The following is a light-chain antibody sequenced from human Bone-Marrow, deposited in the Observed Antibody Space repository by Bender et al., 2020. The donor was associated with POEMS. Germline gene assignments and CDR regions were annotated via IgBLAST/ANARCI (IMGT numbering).Light chain of an antibody. CDR1: SSDVGSYNL. Sequence: QSALTQPASVSGSPGQSITISCTGTSSDVGSYNLVSWYQQHPGKAPKLMIYAVTKRPSGVFNRFSGSKSGNTASLTISGLQAEDEADYYCCSYADSSTLVFGTGTKVTVL. V-gene: IGLV2-23*02. CDR3: CSYADSSTLV. J-gene: IGLJ1*01. CDR2: AVT.